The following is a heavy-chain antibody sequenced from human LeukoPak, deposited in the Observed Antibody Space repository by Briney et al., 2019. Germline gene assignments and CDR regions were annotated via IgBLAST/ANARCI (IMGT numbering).Heavy chain of an antibody. CDR2: ISGSGGST. J-gene: IGHJ4*02. V-gene: IGHV3-23*01. Sequence: GGSLRLSCAASGFTFDDYAMHWVRQAPGKGLEWVSAISGSGGSTYYADSVKGRFTISRDNSKNTLYLQMNSLRAEDTAVYYCAKVLIAVGATKHYYFDYWGQGTLVTVSS. CDR1: GFTFDDYA. D-gene: IGHD1-26*01. CDR3: AKVLIAVGATKHYYFDY.